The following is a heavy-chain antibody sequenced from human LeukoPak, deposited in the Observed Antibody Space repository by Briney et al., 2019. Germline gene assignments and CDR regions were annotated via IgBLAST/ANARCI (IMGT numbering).Heavy chain of an antibody. Sequence: SQTLSLTCTVSGGSISSGDYYWSWIRQHPGKGLEWIRNVYYSGSTYYKPSLKSRVTISVDTSKNQFSLKLSSVTAADTAVYYCAREYGSGSIYWGYWGQGTLVTVSS. CDR3: AREYGSGSIYWGY. D-gene: IGHD3-10*01. V-gene: IGHV4-31*03. CDR1: GGSISSGDYY. CDR2: VYYSGST. J-gene: IGHJ4*02.